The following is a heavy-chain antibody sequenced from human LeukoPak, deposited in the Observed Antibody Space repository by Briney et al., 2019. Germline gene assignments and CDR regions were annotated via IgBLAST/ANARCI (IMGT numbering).Heavy chain of an antibody. Sequence: SETLSLTCSVSGDSIYNYYWSWIRQPPGKRLEWIGYIYYNGSTNYNPSLKSRVTFSVDTSRSQFSLKLSSVTAADTAVYYCARVSAGTSLDPWGQGTLVTVSS. CDR1: GDSIYNYY. D-gene: IGHD3-10*01. V-gene: IGHV4-59*01. J-gene: IGHJ5*02. CDR2: IYYNGST. CDR3: ARVSAGTSLDP.